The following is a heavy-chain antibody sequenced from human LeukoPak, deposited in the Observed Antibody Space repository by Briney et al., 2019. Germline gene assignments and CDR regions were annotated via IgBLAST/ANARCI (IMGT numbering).Heavy chain of an antibody. Sequence: PSETLSLTCTVSGYSISSGYYWGWIRQPPGEGLEWIGSIYHSGSTYYNPSLKSRVTISVDTSKNQFSLKLSSVTAADTAVYYCARVVPPTDYGSGSYFWDPYYFDYWGQGTLVTVSS. CDR3: ARVVPPTDYGSGSYFWDPYYFDY. V-gene: IGHV4-38-2*02. CDR2: IYHSGST. D-gene: IGHD3-10*01. J-gene: IGHJ4*02. CDR1: GYSISSGYY.